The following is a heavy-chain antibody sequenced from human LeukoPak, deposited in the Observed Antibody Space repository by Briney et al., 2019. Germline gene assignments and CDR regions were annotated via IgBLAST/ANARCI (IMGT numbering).Heavy chain of an antibody. J-gene: IGHJ5*02. V-gene: IGHV1-2*02. Sequence: ASVKVSCKSSGHTFGDHYMHWVRQAPGQGLEWMRWINPNSGGTKYAQRFQGRVTMTRDTSISTAYMELRRLRSGDTAVYYCARVLLRTGIPEGFDPWGQGTLVTVSS. CDR1: GHTFGDHY. D-gene: IGHD1-14*01. CDR3: ARVLLRTGIPEGFDP. CDR2: INPNSGGT.